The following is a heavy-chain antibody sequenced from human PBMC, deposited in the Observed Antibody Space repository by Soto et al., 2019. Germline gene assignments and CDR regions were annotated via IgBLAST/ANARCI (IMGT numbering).Heavy chain of an antibody. Sequence: ASVKVSCKASGYTFPSYGISWVRQAPGQGLEWMGWISAYNGNTNYAQKLQGRVTMTTDTSTSTAYMELRSLRSDDTAVYYCARADIVVVPAEGFDPWGQGTLVTVSS. D-gene: IGHD2-2*01. CDR3: ARADIVVVPAEGFDP. CDR1: GYTFPSYG. J-gene: IGHJ5*02. CDR2: ISAYNGNT. V-gene: IGHV1-18*04.